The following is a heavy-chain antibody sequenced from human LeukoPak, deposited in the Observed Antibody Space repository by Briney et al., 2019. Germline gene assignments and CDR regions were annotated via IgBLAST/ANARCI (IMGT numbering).Heavy chain of an antibody. V-gene: IGHV1-69*13. J-gene: IGHJ6*02. CDR1: GGTFSSYA. CDR3: ASPLEGSGQYYYYYGMGV. D-gene: IGHD3-10*01. Sequence: ASVKVSCKASGGTFSSYASSWVRQAPGQGLEWMGGIIPIFGTANYAQKFQGRVTITADESTSTAYMELSSLRSEDTAVYYSASPLEGSGQYYYYYGMGVWGQGTTVTVSS. CDR2: IIPIFGTA.